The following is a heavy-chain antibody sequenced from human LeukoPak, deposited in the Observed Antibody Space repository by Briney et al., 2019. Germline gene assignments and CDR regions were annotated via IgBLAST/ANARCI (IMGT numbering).Heavy chain of an antibody. CDR2: ISHRGST. CDR3: ARGFEGVAGWFDP. V-gene: IGHV4-59*01. D-gene: IGHD3-16*01. CDR1: GGSISGYY. J-gene: IGHJ5*02. Sequence: SETLSLTCTVSGGSISGYYWSWIRQPPGKALEWIGYISHRGSTKYNLSLKSRVTMSVDASKNQFSLKLSSVIVADTAMYYCARGFEGVAGWFDPWGQGTLVTVSS.